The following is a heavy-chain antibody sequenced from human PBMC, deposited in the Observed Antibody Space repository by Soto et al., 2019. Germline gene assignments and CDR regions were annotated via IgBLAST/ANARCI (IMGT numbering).Heavy chain of an antibody. CDR1: GYTFTNYA. D-gene: IGHD1-1*01. CDR2: INAGNGHT. CDR3: ARGRWTQTTADYYLDS. V-gene: IGHV1-3*01. J-gene: IGHJ4*02. Sequence: QVQLVQSGTEVKKPGASVKLSCKASGYTFTNYAIHWVRRAPGQRLEWMVWINAGNGHTKYSQKFQGRVTVTRDPSATTASMELSSLRSEDTAVYYCARGRWTQTTADYYLDSWGQGTLVTVSS.